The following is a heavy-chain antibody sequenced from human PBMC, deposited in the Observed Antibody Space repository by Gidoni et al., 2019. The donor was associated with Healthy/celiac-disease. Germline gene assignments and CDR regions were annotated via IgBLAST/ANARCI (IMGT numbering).Heavy chain of an antibody. J-gene: IGHJ3*02. CDR3: ARELGPTDDAFDI. CDR2: IWYDGSNK. Sequence: QVQLVEFGGGVVQPGRSLRLSCAASGFTFSSYGMHWVRQAPGKGLEWVAVIWYDGSNKYYADSVKGRFTISRDNSKNTLYLQMNSLRAEDTAVYYCARELGPTDDAFDIWGQGTMVTVSS. V-gene: IGHV3-33*01. CDR1: GFTFSSYG. D-gene: IGHD3-16*01.